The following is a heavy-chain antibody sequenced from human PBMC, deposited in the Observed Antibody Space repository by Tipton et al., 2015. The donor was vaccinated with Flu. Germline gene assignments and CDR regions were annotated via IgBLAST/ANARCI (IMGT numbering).Heavy chain of an antibody. J-gene: IGHJ4*02. Sequence: QSVAEVKKPGSSVKVSCKASGGTFSSYAISWVRQAPGQGLEWMGRIIPIFGTANYAQKFQGRVTITADESTSTAYMELSSLRSEDTAVYYCARDRPSYNVDTAMVIDYWGQGTLVTVSS. V-gene: IGHV1-69*15. CDR3: ARDRPSYNVDTAMVIDY. D-gene: IGHD5-18*01. CDR1: GGTFSSYA. CDR2: IIPIFGTA.